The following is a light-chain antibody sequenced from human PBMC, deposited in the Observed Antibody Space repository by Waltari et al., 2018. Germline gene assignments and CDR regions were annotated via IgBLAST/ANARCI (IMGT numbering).Light chain of an antibody. J-gene: IGLJ3*02. V-gene: IGLV4-69*01. CDR3: QTGGHGTWV. CDR2: INSDGRH. CDR1: SGHSSNI. Sequence: QLVLTQSPSASASLGASVKLTCTLDSGHSSNIVAWLQQQPEKGPRYLMKINSDGRHSKGDEIPDRFSGSSSGAERYLTISSVQSEDEADYYCQTGGHGTWVVGGGTKLSVL.